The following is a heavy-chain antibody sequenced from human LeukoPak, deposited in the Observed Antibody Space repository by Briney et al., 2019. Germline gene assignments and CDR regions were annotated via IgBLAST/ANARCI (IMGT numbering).Heavy chain of an antibody. Sequence: SETLSLTCAVYGGSFSGYYWSWIRQPPGKGLEWIGEINHSGSTNYNPSLKSRVTISVDTSKNQFSLKLSSVTAADTAVYYCARDLLGSPRGYWGQGTLVTVSS. CDR1: GGSFSGYY. J-gene: IGHJ4*02. CDR3: ARDLLGSPRGY. D-gene: IGHD2-15*01. CDR2: INHSGST. V-gene: IGHV4-34*01.